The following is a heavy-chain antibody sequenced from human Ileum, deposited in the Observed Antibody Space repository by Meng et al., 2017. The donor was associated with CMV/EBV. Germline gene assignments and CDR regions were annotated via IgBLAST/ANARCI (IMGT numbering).Heavy chain of an antibody. CDR2: ISSNESVI. D-gene: IGHD3-22*01. J-gene: IGHJ4*02. V-gene: IGHV3-11*01. CDR3: AKGVHYDSSGLFVY. CDR1: GFSFSDYY. Sequence: GESLKISCAASGFSFSDYYMTWIRQAPGKGLEWISSISSNESVIYYGDSVKGRFTIARDNAKNSLHLQMNSLRAEDTAVYYCAKGVHYDSSGLFVYWGQGTLVTVSS.